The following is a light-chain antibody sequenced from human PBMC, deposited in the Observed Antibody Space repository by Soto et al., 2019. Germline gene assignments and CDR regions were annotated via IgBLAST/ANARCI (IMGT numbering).Light chain of an antibody. V-gene: IGKV3-20*01. CDR2: GAS. Sequence: EIVMTQAPATLSVSPGERATLSSSGSQSVSSSYLAWYQQKPGQAPRLLIYGASSRATGIPDRFSGSGSGTDFTLTISRLEPEDFAVYYCQQYGSSPLTFGGGTKVDIK. CDR1: QSVSSSY. CDR3: QQYGSSPLT. J-gene: IGKJ4*01.